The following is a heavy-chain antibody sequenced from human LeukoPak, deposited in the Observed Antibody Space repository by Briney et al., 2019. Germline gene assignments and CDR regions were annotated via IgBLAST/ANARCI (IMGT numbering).Heavy chain of an antibody. J-gene: IGHJ4*02. CDR1: GFTFEDYG. Sequence: PGRSLRLSCAASGFTFEDYGIHWVRQAPGKGLEWVSGIDWSSGAIGYADSVKGRFTISRDNAKNSLYLQMNSLRAEDTALYYCVKDRAANLFGPGAFEDWGQGTLVTVSS. CDR3: VKDRAANLFGPGAFED. V-gene: IGHV3-9*01. D-gene: IGHD3-16*01. CDR2: IDWSSGAI.